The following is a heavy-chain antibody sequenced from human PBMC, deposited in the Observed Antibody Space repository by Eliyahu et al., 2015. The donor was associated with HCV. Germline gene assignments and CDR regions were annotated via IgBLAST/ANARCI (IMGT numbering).Heavy chain of an antibody. Sequence: FGFSLTSHWIGWVRQMPGKGLESMGIIFPGDSDSRYSPSFQGQVTFSVDKSINTVYLHWSSLEASDTAMYYCARRSRGPDVFDIWGQGTKVTVSS. CDR3: ARRSRGPDVFDI. V-gene: IGHV5-51*01. CDR2: IFPGDSDS. J-gene: IGHJ3*02. CDR1: GFSLTSHW.